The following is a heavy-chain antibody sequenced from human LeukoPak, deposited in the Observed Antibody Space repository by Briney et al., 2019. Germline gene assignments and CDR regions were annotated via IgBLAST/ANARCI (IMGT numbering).Heavy chain of an antibody. D-gene: IGHD6-13*01. CDR2: IYYSGST. V-gene: IGHV4-61*01. CDR3: ARVSYSSGWYEVGFDI. CDR1: GGSVSSGSYY. Sequence: PSETLSLTCTVSGGSVSSGSYYWSWIRQPPGKGLEWIGYIYYSGSTNYNPSLKSRVTISVDTSKNQFSLKLSSVTAADTAVYYCARVSYSSGWYEVGFDIWGQGTMVTVSS. J-gene: IGHJ3*02.